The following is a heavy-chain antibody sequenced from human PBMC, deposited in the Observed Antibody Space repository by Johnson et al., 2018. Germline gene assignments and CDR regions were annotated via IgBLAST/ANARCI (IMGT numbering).Heavy chain of an antibody. J-gene: IGHJ6*04. V-gene: IGHV3-23*01. D-gene: IGHD5/OR15-5a*01. CDR3: TRGRSTPDV. Sequence: VQLMESGGGLVQPGGSXRLSCAASGFTFSSYAMSWVRQAPGKGLEWVSGISWNSGSIGYADSVKGRFTISRDNAKNSLYLQMNSLKTEDTAVYYCTRGRSTPDVWGKGTTVTVSS. CDR1: GFTFSSYA. CDR2: ISWNSGSI.